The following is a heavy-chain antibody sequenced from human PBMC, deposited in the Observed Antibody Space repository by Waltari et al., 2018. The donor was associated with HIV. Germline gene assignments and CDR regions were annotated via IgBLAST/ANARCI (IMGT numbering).Heavy chain of an antibody. CDR3: AKDVTSKHGADV. J-gene: IGHJ6*02. CDR1: GLLFSSYG. D-gene: IGHD2-21*02. V-gene: IGHV3-30*18. CDR2: ISYDGVNK. Sequence: QVQLVESGGGVVQPGRSLRLSCAASGLLFSSYGMHWVRQSPGKGLEWVTFISYDGVNKFYADSVKGRFIISRDNSKNTLYLQLNSLRGEDTAVYYCAKDVTSKHGADVWGQGTTVTVSS.